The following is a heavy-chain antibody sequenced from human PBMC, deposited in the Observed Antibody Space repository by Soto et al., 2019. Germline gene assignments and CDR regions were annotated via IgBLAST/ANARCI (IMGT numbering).Heavy chain of an antibody. CDR3: AFPATADFDY. V-gene: IGHV4-4*02. CDR1: GGSISSTNW. Sequence: QVQLQESGPGLVKPSGTLSLTCAVYGGSISSTNWWTWVRQSPGRGLEWIGEIYNSGNTNYSPSLKSRLNHAVDMSTNHLSLSLISVTAADTAVYDCAFPATADFDYWGKGILVTVSS. D-gene: IGHD6-13*01. CDR2: IYNSGNT. J-gene: IGHJ4*02.